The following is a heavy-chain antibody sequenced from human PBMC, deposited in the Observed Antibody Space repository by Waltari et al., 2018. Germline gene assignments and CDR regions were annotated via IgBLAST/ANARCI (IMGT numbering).Heavy chain of an antibody. Sequence: QLQLQESGRGLVKPSETLSLTCSVSGGPISSSSYFWGWTRQPPGKGLGWIGSIYYPGTTNYNPSFGSRLTISIDTSKNQFSLKLTSVTAADTAVYYCTKRTALDGMDVWGQGATVTVSS. CDR1: GGPISSSSYF. CDR3: TKRTALDGMDV. J-gene: IGHJ6*02. D-gene: IGHD5-18*01. V-gene: IGHV4-39*01. CDR2: IYYPGTT.